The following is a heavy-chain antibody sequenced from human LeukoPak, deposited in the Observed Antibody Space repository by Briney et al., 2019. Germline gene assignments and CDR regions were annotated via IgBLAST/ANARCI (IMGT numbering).Heavy chain of an antibody. J-gene: IGHJ4*02. CDR3: ARGGYDETTWYK. CDR1: GFVFSDFC. CDR2: IKYDRSDK. D-gene: IGHD1-1*01. Sequence: PGGSLRLSCAASGFVFSDFCMSWVRQAPGKGLEWVASIKYDRSDKYYVDSVKGRFTISRDNAKNSLYLQMNSLRAEDTALYYCARGGYDETTWYKWGQGTLVTVSS. V-gene: IGHV3-7*01.